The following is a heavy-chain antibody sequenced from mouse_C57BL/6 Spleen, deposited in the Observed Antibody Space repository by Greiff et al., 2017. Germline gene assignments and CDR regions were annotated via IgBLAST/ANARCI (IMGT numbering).Heavy chain of an antibody. J-gene: IGHJ4*01. V-gene: IGHV5-16*01. CDR2: INYDGSST. CDR3: ARGPVRPHYGSSPYAMDD. D-gene: IGHD1-1*01. Sequence: EVQLVESEGGLVQPGSSMKLSCTASGFTFSDYYMAWVRQVPEKGLEWVANINYDGSSTYYLDSLKSRFTISRDNAKNILYLQMSRLKSEDTATYYCARGPVRPHYGSSPYAMDDWGKGTSVTVAS. CDR1: GFTFSDYY.